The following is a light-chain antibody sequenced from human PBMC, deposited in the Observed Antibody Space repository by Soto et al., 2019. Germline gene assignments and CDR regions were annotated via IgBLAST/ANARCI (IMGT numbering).Light chain of an antibody. V-gene: IGLV2-14*03. Sequence: QSALTQPASVSGSPGQSITISRTGTSSDIGRYDYVSWYQQLPGKAPKLIIYRVINRPSGVSDRFSGSKSGNSASLSISGLQPEDEASYFCGSYTSATTWVFGGGTKLTVL. CDR3: GSYTSATTWV. CDR1: SSDIGRYDY. J-gene: IGLJ3*02. CDR2: RVI.